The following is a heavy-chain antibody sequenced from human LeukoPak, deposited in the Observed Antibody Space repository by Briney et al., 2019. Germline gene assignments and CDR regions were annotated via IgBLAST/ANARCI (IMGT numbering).Heavy chain of an antibody. CDR2: INHSGST. CDR1: GGSFSGYY. Sequence: SETLSLTCAVYGGSFSGYYWSWIRQPPGKGLEWIGEINHSGSTNYNPSLKSRVTISVDTSKNQFSLKLSPVTAADTAVYYCARVRGTRDAFDIWGQGTMVTVSS. V-gene: IGHV4-34*01. D-gene: IGHD1-26*01. CDR3: ARVRGTRDAFDI. J-gene: IGHJ3*02.